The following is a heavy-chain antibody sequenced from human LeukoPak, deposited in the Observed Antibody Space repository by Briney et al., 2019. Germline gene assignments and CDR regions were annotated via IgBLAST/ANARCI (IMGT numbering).Heavy chain of an antibody. CDR1: GDSVSSNSGA. D-gene: IGHD6-13*01. CDR2: TYYRSTWYN. J-gene: IGHJ4*02. V-gene: IGHV6-1*01. Sequence: RSQTLSLTCAIPGDSVSSNSGAWNWIRQSPSRGLEWLGRTYYRSTWYNDYAESVKSRINIKPDTSRNQFSLPLNSLTPEDTAVYYCVRDQAGLDYWGQGTLVTVSS. CDR3: VRDQAGLDY.